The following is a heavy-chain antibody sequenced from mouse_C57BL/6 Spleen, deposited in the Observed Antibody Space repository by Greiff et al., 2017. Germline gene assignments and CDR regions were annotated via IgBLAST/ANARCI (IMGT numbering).Heavy chain of an antibody. D-gene: IGHD2-4*01. Sequence: QVQLQQSGAELMKPGASVKLSCKATGYTFTGYWIEWVKQRPGHGLEWIGEILPGSGSTNYNEKFKGKATFTADTSSNTAYMQLSSLTTEDSAIYYCAREGRSDYDSYYAMDYWGQGTSVTVSS. CDR1: GYTFTGYW. V-gene: IGHV1-9*01. CDR3: AREGRSDYDSYYAMDY. CDR2: ILPGSGST. J-gene: IGHJ4*01.